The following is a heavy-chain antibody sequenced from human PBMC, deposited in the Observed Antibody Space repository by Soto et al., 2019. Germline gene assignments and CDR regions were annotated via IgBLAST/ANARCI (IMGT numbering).Heavy chain of an antibody. CDR2: INAGNGNT. Sequence: ASVKVSCKASGYTFTSYAMHWVRQAPGQRLEWMGWINAGNGNTKYSQKFQGRVTITRDTSASTAYMELSSLRSEDTAVYYCARVRVYYDFWSGYKSGYDSPFFDYWGQGTLVTAPQ. CDR1: GYTFTSYA. CDR3: ARVRVYYDFWSGYKSGYDSPFFDY. J-gene: IGHJ4*02. V-gene: IGHV1-3*01. D-gene: IGHD3-3*01.